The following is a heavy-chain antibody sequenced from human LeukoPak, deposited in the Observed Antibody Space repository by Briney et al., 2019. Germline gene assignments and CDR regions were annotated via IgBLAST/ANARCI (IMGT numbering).Heavy chain of an antibody. CDR2: TYYRSKWYN. J-gene: IGHJ4*02. V-gene: IGHV6-1*01. CDR1: GDSVSSNSVT. Sequence: SQTLSLTCAISGDSVSSNSVTWNWIRQSPSRGLEWLGRTYYRSKWYNDYAVSVKSRITINPDTSKNQFSLQLNSVTPEDTAVYYCAREGSSSLGGAVIDYWGQGTLVTVSS. CDR3: AREGSSSLGGAVIDY. D-gene: IGHD6-13*01.